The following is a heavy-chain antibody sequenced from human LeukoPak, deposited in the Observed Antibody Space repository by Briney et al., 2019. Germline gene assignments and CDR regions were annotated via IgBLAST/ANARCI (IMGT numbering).Heavy chain of an antibody. D-gene: IGHD2-2*01. J-gene: IGHJ2*01. V-gene: IGHV5-51*01. CDR2: IHPGDSHT. Sequence: GESLKISCEGSGSTFTKYWIGWVRQMPGKGLEWMGIIHPGDSHTWYSPSFQGQVTISADESISMAYLQWSSLKASDTAMYFCARQPGMTAKSWYFDLWGRGTLVTVSS. CDR1: GSTFTKYW. CDR3: ARQPGMTAKSWYFDL.